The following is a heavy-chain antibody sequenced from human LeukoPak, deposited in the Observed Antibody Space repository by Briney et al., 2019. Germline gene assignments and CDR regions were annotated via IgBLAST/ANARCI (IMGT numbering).Heavy chain of an antibody. CDR1: GFTFSSYA. J-gene: IGHJ4*02. CDR3: AKAPTPGGPVAGIWADY. Sequence: GGSLRLSCAATGFTFSSYAMSWVRQAPGKGLEWVSAISGSGGSTHYADSVKGRFTISRDNSKNTLYLQMNSLRAEDTAVYYCAKAPTPGGPVAGIWADYWGQGTLVTVSS. CDR2: ISGSGGST. V-gene: IGHV3-23*01. D-gene: IGHD6-19*01.